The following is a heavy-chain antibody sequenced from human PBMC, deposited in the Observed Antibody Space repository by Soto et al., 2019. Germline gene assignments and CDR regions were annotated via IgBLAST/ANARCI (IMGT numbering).Heavy chain of an antibody. D-gene: IGHD6-13*01. Sequence: PSETLSLTCAVYGGSSSGYYWSWIRQPPGKGLEWIGEINHSGSTNYNPSLKSRVTISVDTSKNQFSLKLSSVTAADTAVYYCARGGDSSSYGDYWGQGTLVTVSS. CDR2: INHSGST. CDR1: GGSSSGYY. V-gene: IGHV4-34*01. CDR3: ARGGDSSSYGDY. J-gene: IGHJ4*02.